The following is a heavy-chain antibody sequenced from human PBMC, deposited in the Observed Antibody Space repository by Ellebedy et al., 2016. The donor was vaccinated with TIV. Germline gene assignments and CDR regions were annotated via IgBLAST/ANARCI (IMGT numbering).Heavy chain of an antibody. CDR3: ARASRKYSAHAYDF. CDR1: GYTFAAYF. J-gene: IGHJ4*02. D-gene: IGHD4-11*01. CDR2: INPLNGGT. V-gene: IGHV1-2*02. Sequence: AASVKVSCKASGYTFAAYFMHWVRQAPGQGLEWMGWINPLNGGTFFPQKFQGRVSMTRDTSITTVYMDLGRLGSNDTAVYYCARASRKYSAHAYDFWGQGTLVAVSS.